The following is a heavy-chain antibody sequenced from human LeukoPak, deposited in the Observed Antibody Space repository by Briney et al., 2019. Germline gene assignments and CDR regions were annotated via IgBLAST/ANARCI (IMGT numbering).Heavy chain of an antibody. J-gene: IGHJ4*02. V-gene: IGHV4-34*01. CDR3: GRETIAATGTSVFFDY. CDR2: INHSGST. CDR1: GGSFSGYY. Sequence: PSETLSLTCAVYGGSFSGYYWSWIRQPPGKGLEWIGEINHSGSTNYNPSLKSRVTISVDTSKNQFSLKLTSMTAADTAVYYCGRETIAATGTSVFFDYWGQGTLVTVSS. D-gene: IGHD6-13*01.